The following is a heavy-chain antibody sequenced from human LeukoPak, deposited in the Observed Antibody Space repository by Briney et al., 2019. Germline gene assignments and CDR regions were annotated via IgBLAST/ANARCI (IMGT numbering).Heavy chain of an antibody. CDR2: IYYSGST. V-gene: IGHV4-59*01. CDR3: ARDGGIVVVPAARGWCFDL. CDR1: GGSISSYY. D-gene: IGHD2-2*01. Sequence: SETLSLTCTVSGGSISSYYWSWIRQPPGKGLEWIGYIYYSGSTNYNPSLKSRVTISVDTSKNQFSLKLSSVTAADTAVYYCARDGGIVVVPAARGWCFDLWGRGTLVTVSS. J-gene: IGHJ2*01.